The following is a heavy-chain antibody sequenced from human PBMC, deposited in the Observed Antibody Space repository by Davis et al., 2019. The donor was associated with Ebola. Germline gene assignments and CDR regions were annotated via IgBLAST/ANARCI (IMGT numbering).Heavy chain of an antibody. CDR3: AKSASFMVRGPVY. D-gene: IGHD3-10*01. J-gene: IGHJ4*02. CDR1: GFTFTSHS. Sequence: GESLKISCAVSGFTFTSHSMNWVRQAPGRGLECVSYISRRGSPIYYADSVKGRFTLSRDNAKNSLYLQMNSLRAEDTAVYYCAKSASFMVRGPVYWGQGTLVTVSS. V-gene: IGHV3-48*01. CDR2: ISRRGSPI.